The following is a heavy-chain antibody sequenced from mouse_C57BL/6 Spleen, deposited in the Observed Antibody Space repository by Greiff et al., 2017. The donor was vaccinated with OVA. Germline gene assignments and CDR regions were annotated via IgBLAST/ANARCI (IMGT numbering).Heavy chain of an antibody. CDR3: AREGDYYGYWYFDV. D-gene: IGHD1-1*01. Sequence: LQESGPELVKPGASVKISCKASGYAFSSSWMNWVKQRPGKGLEWIGRIYPGDGDTNYNGKFKGKATLTADKSSSTAYMQLSSLTSEDSAVYFCAREGDYYGYWYFDVWGTGTTVTVSS. CDR1: GYAFSSSW. CDR2: IYPGDGDT. V-gene: IGHV1-82*01. J-gene: IGHJ1*03.